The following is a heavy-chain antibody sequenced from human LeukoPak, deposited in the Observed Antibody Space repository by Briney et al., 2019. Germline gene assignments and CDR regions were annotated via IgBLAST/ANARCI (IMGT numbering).Heavy chain of an antibody. Sequence: SETLSLTCTVSGGSISSYYWSWIRQPPGKGLEWIGEINHSGSTNYNPSLKSRVTISVDTSKNQFSLKLSSVTAADTAVYYCARRRVTIFGVVIYYYGMDVWGQGTTVTVPS. D-gene: IGHD3-3*01. CDR3: ARRRVTIFGVVIYYYGMDV. J-gene: IGHJ6*02. V-gene: IGHV4-34*01. CDR1: GGSISSYY. CDR2: INHSGST.